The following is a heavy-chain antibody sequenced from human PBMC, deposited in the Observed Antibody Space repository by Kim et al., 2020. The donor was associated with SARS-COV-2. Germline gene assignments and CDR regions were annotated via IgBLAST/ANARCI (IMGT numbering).Heavy chain of an antibody. Sequence: SETLSLTCTVSGGSISSYYWSWIRQPPGKGLEWIGYIYYSGSTNYNPSLKSRVTISVDTSKNQFSLMLSSVTAADTAVYYCARSDYRPELPGRRHVYRNNWFDPWGQGTLVTVSS. D-gene: IGHD4-17*01. CDR3: ARSDYRPELPGRRHVYRNNWFDP. CDR2: IYYSGST. CDR1: GGSISSYY. J-gene: IGHJ5*02. V-gene: IGHV4-59*13.